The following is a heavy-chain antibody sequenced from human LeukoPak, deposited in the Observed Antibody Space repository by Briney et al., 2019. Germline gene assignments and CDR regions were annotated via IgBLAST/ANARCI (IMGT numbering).Heavy chain of an antibody. CDR1: GFTFDDYA. Sequence: SLRLSCAASGFTFDDYAMHWVRQAPGKGLEWVSGISWNSGSIGYADSVKGRFTISRDNAKNSLYLQMNSLRAEDMALYYCAKVHCSGGSCYDAFDIWGQGAMVTVSS. CDR3: AKVHCSGGSCYDAFDI. D-gene: IGHD2-15*01. J-gene: IGHJ3*02. CDR2: ISWNSGSI. V-gene: IGHV3-9*03.